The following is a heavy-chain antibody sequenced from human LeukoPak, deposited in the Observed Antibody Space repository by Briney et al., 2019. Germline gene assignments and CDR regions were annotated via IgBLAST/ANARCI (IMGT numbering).Heavy chain of an antibody. D-gene: IGHD1-1*01. CDR3: TRRLEAFDY. J-gene: IGHJ4*02. V-gene: IGHV1-46*01. Sequence: GTSVKVSCKASGYTFTSYYMHWVRQAPGQGLEWMGIINPSGGSTHYAQKFQGRVTMTGDTSTSTVYMELSSLGSEDTAVYYCTRRLEAFDYWGQGTLVTVSS. CDR1: GYTFTSYY. CDR2: INPSGGST.